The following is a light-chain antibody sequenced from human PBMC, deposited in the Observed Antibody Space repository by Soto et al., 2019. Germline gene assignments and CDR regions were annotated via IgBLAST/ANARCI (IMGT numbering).Light chain of an antibody. Sequence: DIVLTQSPGTLSLSPGERATLSCRASQSVNNDYLAWYQKKPGQAPRLLFYGTSIRATGIPDRFSGSGSGTDITLSIGRLEPEDFAVYYCQQYGPSPMYTFGQGTRLEIK. CDR2: GTS. J-gene: IGKJ2*01. CDR3: QQYGPSPMYT. V-gene: IGKV3-20*01. CDR1: QSVNNDY.